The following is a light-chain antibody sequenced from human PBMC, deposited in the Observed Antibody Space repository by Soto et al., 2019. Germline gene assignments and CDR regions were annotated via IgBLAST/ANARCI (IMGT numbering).Light chain of an antibody. J-gene: IGKJ5*01. Sequence: DIHITQSLSFLSASVGHRVTLTCRASQSISSYLNWYQQKPGKAPKLLIYAASSLQSGVPSRFSGSGSGTDFTLTISSLQPEDFATYYCQQSYSTPITFGQGTRLEIK. CDR3: QQSYSTPIT. CDR1: QSISSY. CDR2: AAS. V-gene: IGKV1-39*01.